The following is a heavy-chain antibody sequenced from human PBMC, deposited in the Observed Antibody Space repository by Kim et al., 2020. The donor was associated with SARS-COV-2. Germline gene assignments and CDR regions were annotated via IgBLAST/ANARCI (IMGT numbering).Heavy chain of an antibody. J-gene: IGHJ3*02. D-gene: IGHD6-19*01. CDR3: ARGGIAVAGLAFDI. V-gene: IGHV4-59*01. CDR1: GGSISSYY. CDR2: IYYSGST. Sequence: SETLSLTCTVSGGSISSYYWSWIRQPPGKGLEWIGYIYYSGSTNYNPSLKSRVTISVDTSKNQFSLKLSSVTAADTAVYYCARGGIAVAGLAFDIWGQGT.